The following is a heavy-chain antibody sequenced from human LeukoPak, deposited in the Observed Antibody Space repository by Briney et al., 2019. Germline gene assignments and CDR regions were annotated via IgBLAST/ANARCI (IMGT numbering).Heavy chain of an antibody. Sequence: ASVKVSCKASGYTFTSYGISWVRQAPGQGLEWMGWTSAYNGNTNYAQKLQGRVTMTTDTSTSTAYMELRSLRSDDTAVYYCARVGYGRYCSGGSCYYFDYWGQGTLVTVSS. CDR1: GYTFTSYG. V-gene: IGHV1-18*01. D-gene: IGHD2-15*01. CDR2: TSAYNGNT. CDR3: ARVGYGRYCSGGSCYYFDY. J-gene: IGHJ4*02.